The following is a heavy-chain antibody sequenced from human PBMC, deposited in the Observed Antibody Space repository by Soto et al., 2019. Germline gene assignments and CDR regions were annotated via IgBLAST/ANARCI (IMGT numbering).Heavy chain of an antibody. J-gene: IGHJ6*02. CDR1: GYTFTSYA. CDR2: INANNGNT. Sequence: ASVKVSCTASGYTFTSYAMHWVRQAPGQGLEWMGWINANNGNTNYAQKFQGWVTITRDTATSTAYMELSRLRSDDTAVYYCGRDRIAEAGTFSYYYYYGMDVWGQGTTVTVSS. D-gene: IGHD6-13*01. V-gene: IGHV1-2*04. CDR3: GRDRIAEAGTFSYYYYYGMDV.